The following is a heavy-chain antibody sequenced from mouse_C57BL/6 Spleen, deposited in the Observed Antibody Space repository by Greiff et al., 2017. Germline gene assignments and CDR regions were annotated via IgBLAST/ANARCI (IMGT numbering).Heavy chain of an antibody. CDR3: TRGGHIAPGKEYYAMDY. V-gene: IGHV1-15*01. CDR1: GYTFTDYE. J-gene: IGHJ4*01. D-gene: IGHD1-3*01. CDR2: IDPETGGT. Sequence: QVQLQQSGAELVRPGASVTLSCKASGYTFTDYEMHWVKQTPVHGLEWIGAIDPETGGTAYNQKFKGKAILTADKSSSTAYMELRSLTSEDSAVYYCTRGGHIAPGKEYYAMDYWGQGTSVTVSS.